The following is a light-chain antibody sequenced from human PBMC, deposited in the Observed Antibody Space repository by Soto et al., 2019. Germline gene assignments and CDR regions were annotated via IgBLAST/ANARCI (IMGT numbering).Light chain of an antibody. CDR1: QSLLHSNGYNY. V-gene: IGKV2-28*01. J-gene: IGKJ5*01. CDR2: LGS. Sequence: DIVMTQSPLSLPVTPGEPASISCRSSQSLLHSNGYNYLDWYLQKPGQSPQLLIYLGSNRASGVPDRFSGSVAGTDFTLKISRVEAEDVGVYYCMQALPTPDTFGQGTRLEIK. CDR3: MQALPTPDT.